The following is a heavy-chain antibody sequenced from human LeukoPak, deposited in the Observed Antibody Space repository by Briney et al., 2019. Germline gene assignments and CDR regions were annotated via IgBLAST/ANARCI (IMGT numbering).Heavy chain of an antibody. CDR2: IYYSGST. J-gene: IGHJ5*02. V-gene: IGHV4-59*01. Sequence: PSETLSLTCTVSGGSISSYYWSWIRQPPGKGLEWIRYIYYSGSTNYNPSLKSRVTISVDTSKNQFSLKLSSVTAADTAVYYCARDRYSSSWYVPFDPWGQGTLVAVSS. CDR3: ARDRYSSSWYVPFDP. D-gene: IGHD6-13*01. CDR1: GGSISSYY.